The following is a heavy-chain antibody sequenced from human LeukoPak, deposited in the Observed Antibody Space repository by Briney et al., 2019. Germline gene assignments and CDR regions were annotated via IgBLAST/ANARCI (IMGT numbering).Heavy chain of an antibody. D-gene: IGHD2-2*01. CDR1: AASVSSSC. V-gene: IGHV4-4*07. J-gene: IGHJ6*02. Sequence: SQCLSLAWTVSAASVSSSCSSCIRQPARDGLEWIGCIYTSGRTNSNPSLKGRVTMSVDTSKNQFSLKLSSVTAADTAVYYCARDLALPYCSSTSCYDDYYYYGMDVWGQGITVTVSS. CDR2: IYTSGRT. CDR3: ARDLALPYCSSTSCYDDYYYYGMDV.